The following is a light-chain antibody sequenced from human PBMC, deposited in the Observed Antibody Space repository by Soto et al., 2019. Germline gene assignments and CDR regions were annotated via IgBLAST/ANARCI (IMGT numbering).Light chain of an antibody. CDR1: QSIGGA. J-gene: IGKJ4*01. Sequence: DIQMTQSTSTLSAYVGDRFTITCRASQSIGGALTWYQQRPGKAPKLLIYDASTLESGVPSRFSGSGSGTEFTLTISNLQPDDFATYYCQQSESYSLTFGGGTKVDIK. V-gene: IGKV1-5*01. CDR3: QQSESYSLT. CDR2: DAS.